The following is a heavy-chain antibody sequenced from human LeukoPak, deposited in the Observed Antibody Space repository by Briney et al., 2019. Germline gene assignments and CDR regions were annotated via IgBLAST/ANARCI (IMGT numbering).Heavy chain of an antibody. CDR1: GGSISSSSYY. Sequence: SQTLSPTCTVAGGSISSSSYYWGWIRQPPGKGMEWIGRIYYSGSTYYNPSLKSRVTISVDTSKNQFSLKLSSVTAADTAVYYCARDFDYYDSSGLDYWGQGTLVTVSS. D-gene: IGHD3-22*01. V-gene: IGHV4-39*07. J-gene: IGHJ4*02. CDR2: IYYSGST. CDR3: ARDFDYYDSSGLDY.